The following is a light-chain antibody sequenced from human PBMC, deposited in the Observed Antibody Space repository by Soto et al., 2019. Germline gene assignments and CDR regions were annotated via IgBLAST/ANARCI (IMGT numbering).Light chain of an antibody. CDR3: QQYGGSPQT. Sequence: DIVLTQSPGTLSLSPGERATLSCRASESVSSTYLAWYQQKPGQAPSLLIYGASSRPTDIPDRFSGGGSGTDFTLTISRLEPEDFAVYYCQQYGGSPQTFGQGTKLEIK. J-gene: IGKJ2*01. CDR1: ESVSSTY. CDR2: GAS. V-gene: IGKV3-20*01.